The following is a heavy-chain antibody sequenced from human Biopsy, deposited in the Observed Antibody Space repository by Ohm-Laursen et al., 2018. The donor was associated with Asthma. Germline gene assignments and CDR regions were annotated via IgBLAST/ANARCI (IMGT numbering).Heavy chain of an antibody. Sequence: SLRLSCAASGFTFSSYWMSWVRQAPGKGLEWVANIKKDGSEKYYVDSVKGRFTISRDNAKNSLYLHMNSLRAEDTGVYYCARGGYCTSPTCPWGRYATDVWGQGTTVTVSS. CDR2: IKKDGSEK. D-gene: IGHD2-2*01. CDR1: GFTFSSYW. V-gene: IGHV3-7*01. CDR3: ARGGYCTSPTCPWGRYATDV. J-gene: IGHJ6*02.